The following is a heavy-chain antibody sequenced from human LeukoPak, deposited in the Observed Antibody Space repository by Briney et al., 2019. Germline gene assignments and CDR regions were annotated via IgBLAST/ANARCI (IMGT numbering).Heavy chain of an antibody. J-gene: IGHJ4*02. V-gene: IGHV4-34*01. CDR1: GVSFSGYY. CDR2: SNYSGCS. D-gene: IGHD1-20*01. Sequence: SETLSLTCAVYGVSFSGYYWSWIRQPPGKGLEWVGVSNYSGCSNYNPSFKSRVTISVDTSKNQFSLKLSSVTAADKAVYYWARSGGGYNSGFDYWGQGTLVTVSS. CDR3: ARSGGGYNSGFDY.